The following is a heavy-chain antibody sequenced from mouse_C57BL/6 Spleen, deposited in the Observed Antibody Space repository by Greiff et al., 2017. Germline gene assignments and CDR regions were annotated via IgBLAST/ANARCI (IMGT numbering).Heavy chain of an antibody. J-gene: IGHJ3*01. CDR1: GYAFSSSW. CDR3: ASYYDFSFAY. Sequence: QVQLQQSGPELVKPGASVKISCKASGYAFSSSWMNWVKQRPGKGLEWIGRIYPGDGDTNYNGKFKGKATLTADKSSSTAYMQLRSLQSEVSAVYFCASYYDFSFAYWGQGTLVTVSA. D-gene: IGHD2-4*01. V-gene: IGHV1-82*01. CDR2: IYPGDGDT.